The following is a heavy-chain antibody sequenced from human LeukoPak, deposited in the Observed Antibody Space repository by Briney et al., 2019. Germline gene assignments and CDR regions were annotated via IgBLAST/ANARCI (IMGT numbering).Heavy chain of an antibody. D-gene: IGHD6-13*01. CDR3: ARLSSNAGGYYYYYYMDV. Sequence: AASVKVSCKASGGTFSSYAISWVRQAPGQGLEWMGWISAYNGNTNYAQKLQGRVTMTTDTSTSTAYMELRSLRSDDTAVYYCARLSSNAGGYYYYYYMDVWGKGTTVTISS. J-gene: IGHJ6*03. CDR2: ISAYNGNT. V-gene: IGHV1-18*01. CDR1: GGTFSSYA.